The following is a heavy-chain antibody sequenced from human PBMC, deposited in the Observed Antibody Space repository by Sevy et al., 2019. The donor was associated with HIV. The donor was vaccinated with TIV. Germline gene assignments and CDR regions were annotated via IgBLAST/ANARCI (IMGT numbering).Heavy chain of an antibody. Sequence: ASVKVSCKASGGTFSSYAISWARQAPGQGLEWMGGIIPIFGTANYAQKFQGRVTITADKSTSTAYMELSSLRSEDTAVYYCARVSSSGYYPYQGDAFDIWGQGTMVTVSS. CDR2: IIPIFGTA. V-gene: IGHV1-69*06. CDR3: ARVSSSGYYPYQGDAFDI. CDR1: GGTFSSYA. D-gene: IGHD3-22*01. J-gene: IGHJ3*02.